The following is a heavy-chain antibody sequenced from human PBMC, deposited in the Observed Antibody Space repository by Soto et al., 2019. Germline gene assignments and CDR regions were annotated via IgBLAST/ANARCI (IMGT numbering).Heavy chain of an antibody. CDR3: ARRAAAGRSFDY. J-gene: IGHJ4*02. CDR2: ISSSGNSI. Sequence: GGSLRLSCAASGFTFSDYYMTWIRQAPGKGVEWVSYISSSGNSIYYADSVRGRFTVSRDNAKNSLFLQMNSLRAEDTAVYYCARRAAAGRSFDYWGLGTLVTVSS. CDR1: GFTFSDYY. D-gene: IGHD6-13*01. V-gene: IGHV3-11*01.